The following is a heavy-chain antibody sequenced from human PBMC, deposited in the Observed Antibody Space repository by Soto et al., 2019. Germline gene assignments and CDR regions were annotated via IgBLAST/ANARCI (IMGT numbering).Heavy chain of an antibody. V-gene: IGHV3-30*18. D-gene: IGHD3-3*01. Sequence: QVQLVESGGGVVQPGRSLRLSCAAFGLPFSSSGMYWVRKSPGKGLEWVAIISYDGSDGSYADSVKGRFTISRDNSKNTLYLQLNSLRPEDTAVYFCAKATPTIFGVVIIDYWGQGTLVTVSS. J-gene: IGHJ4*02. CDR3: AKATPTIFGVVIIDY. CDR1: GLPFSSSG. CDR2: ISYDGSDG.